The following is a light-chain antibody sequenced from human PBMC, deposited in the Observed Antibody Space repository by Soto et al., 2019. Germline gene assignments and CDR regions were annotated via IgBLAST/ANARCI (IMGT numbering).Light chain of an antibody. CDR2: GAS. J-gene: IGKJ3*01. CDR1: QSVTNNY. Sequence: EIVLTQSPGTLSLSPGERATLSCRASQSVTNNYLAWYQQKPGQAPRLLIYGASARATGIPDRFSGSGSGTDFTLTITRLEPEDYAGYYCQHLFSSPQFTSGPGTKVDIQ. V-gene: IGKV3-20*01. CDR3: QHLFSSPQFT.